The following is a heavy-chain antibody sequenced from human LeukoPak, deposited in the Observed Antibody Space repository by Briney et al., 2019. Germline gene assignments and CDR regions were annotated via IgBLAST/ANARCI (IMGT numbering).Heavy chain of an antibody. V-gene: IGHV3-48*01. J-gene: IGHJ3*02. CDR3: ARSRGSGSYRGAFDI. CDR2: ISSSSSTI. D-gene: IGHD1-26*01. Sequence: PGESLRLSCAASGFTFSSYSMNWVRQAPGKGLEWVSYISSSSSTIYYADSVKGRFTISRDNAKNSLYLQMNSLRAEDTAVYNCARSRGSGSYRGAFDIWGQGTMVTVSS. CDR1: GFTFSSYS.